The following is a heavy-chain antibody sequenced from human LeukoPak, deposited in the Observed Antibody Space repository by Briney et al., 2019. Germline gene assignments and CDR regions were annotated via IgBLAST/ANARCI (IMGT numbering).Heavy chain of an antibody. D-gene: IGHD3-16*02. CDR1: SGSISYYY. CDR3: ARVRSWYYGMDV. CDR2: IYYSGST. J-gene: IGHJ6*02. V-gene: IGHV4-59*01. Sequence: SETLSLTCTVSSGSISYYYWSWIRQPPGKGLEWIGYIYYSGSTNYSSSLKSRVTISVDTSKNQFSLKLSSVTAADTAVYYCARVRSWYYGMDVWGQGTTVTVSS.